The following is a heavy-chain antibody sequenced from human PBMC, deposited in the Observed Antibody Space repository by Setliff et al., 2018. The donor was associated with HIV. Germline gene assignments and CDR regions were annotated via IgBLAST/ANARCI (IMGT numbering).Heavy chain of an antibody. Sequence: GASVKVSCKTSGYTFNIYGMHWVRQAPGQRLEWMGWINAADGNTKYSQKLQGRVTITRDTSASTAHMELSSLRSDDTAVYYCARGPSPLQLWLPPYDYWGQGTLVTVSS. D-gene: IGHD5-18*01. V-gene: IGHV1-3*01. CDR1: GYTFNIYG. CDR2: INAADGNT. J-gene: IGHJ4*02. CDR3: ARGPSPLQLWLPPYDY.